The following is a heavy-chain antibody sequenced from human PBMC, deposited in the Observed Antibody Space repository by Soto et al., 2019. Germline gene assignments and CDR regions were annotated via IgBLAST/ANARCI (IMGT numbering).Heavy chain of an antibody. CDR1: GGSISSSSYY. D-gene: IGHD2-15*01. J-gene: IGHJ5*02. V-gene: IGHV4-39*01. CDR3: ATVYCSGGNCYSRNWFDP. CDR2: IYYSGST. Sequence: PSETLSLTCTVSGGSISSSSYYWGWIRQPPGKGLEWIGSIYYSGSTYYHPSLKSRVTISVDTSKNQFSLKLSSVTAADTAVYYCATVYCSGGNCYSRNWFDPWGQGTLVTVSS.